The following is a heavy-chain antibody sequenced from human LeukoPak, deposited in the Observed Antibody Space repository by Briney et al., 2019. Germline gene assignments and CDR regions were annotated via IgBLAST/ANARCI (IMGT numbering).Heavy chain of an antibody. D-gene: IGHD2-15*01. V-gene: IGHV3-33*06. Sequence: PGGSLRLSCAASEFTFSSYGMHWVRQAPGKGLEWVAVIWYDGSNKYYADSVKGRFTISRDNSKNTLYLQMNSLRAEDTAVYYCAKEGIYCSGGSCYFDYWGQGTLVTVSS. J-gene: IGHJ4*02. CDR2: IWYDGSNK. CDR1: EFTFSSYG. CDR3: AKEGIYCSGGSCYFDY.